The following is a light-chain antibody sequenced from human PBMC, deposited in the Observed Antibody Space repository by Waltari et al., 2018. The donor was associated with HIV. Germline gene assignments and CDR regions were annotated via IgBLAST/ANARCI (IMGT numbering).Light chain of an antibody. V-gene: IGKV3-20*01. Sequence: EIVLTQSPGTLSLSPGERGTLSCRASHNVNSNYLAWYQHKPGQAPRLLIYGASKRATGIPDRFSGSGSGTDFTLTISRLEPEDFAVYYCQQYSTSPRTFGQGTKLDIK. CDR2: GAS. CDR3: QQYSTSPRT. CDR1: HNVNSNY. J-gene: IGKJ2*01.